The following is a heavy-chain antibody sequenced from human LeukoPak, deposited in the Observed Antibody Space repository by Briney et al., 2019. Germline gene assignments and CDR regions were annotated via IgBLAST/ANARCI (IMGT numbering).Heavy chain of an antibody. V-gene: IGHV4-61*03. CDR2: IYYSGSP. CDR3: ARERFDLSYYYYMDV. D-gene: IGHD3-10*01. CDR1: GGSISSSSYY. Sequence: SETLSLTCTVSGGSISSSSYYWGWIRQPPGKGLEWIGSIYYSGSPNYNPSLKSRVTISRDTSKNHFSLKLSSVTAADTAVYYCARERFDLSYYYYMDVWGKGTAVTISS. J-gene: IGHJ6*03.